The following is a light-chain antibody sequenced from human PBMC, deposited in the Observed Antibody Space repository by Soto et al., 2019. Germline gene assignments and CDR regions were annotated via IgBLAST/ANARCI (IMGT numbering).Light chain of an antibody. V-gene: IGKV3-15*01. J-gene: IGKJ1*01. CDR2: GAS. CDR1: QSVTRN. Sequence: EIMMTQSPATLSVSPGERATLSCRASQSVTRNLAWYQQKPGQAPRLLTYGASTRATGIPDRFSGSGSGTEFTLTISSLQSEDFAVYYCQQYHNWPPNTFGQGTKVDIK. CDR3: QQYHNWPPNT.